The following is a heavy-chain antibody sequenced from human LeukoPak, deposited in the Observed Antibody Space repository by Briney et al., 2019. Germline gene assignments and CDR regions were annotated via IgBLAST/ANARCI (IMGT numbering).Heavy chain of an antibody. V-gene: IGHV4-31*03. CDR3: ARSRIQLWNSPFDY. CDR2: IYYSGST. D-gene: IGHD5-18*01. CDR1: GGSISSGGYY. J-gene: IGHJ4*02. Sequence: SETLSLTCTVSGGSISSGGYYWSWIRQHPGKGREWIGYIYYSGSTYYNPSLKSRVAISVDTSKNQFSLKLSSVTAADTAVYYCARSRIQLWNSPFDYWGQGTLVTVSS.